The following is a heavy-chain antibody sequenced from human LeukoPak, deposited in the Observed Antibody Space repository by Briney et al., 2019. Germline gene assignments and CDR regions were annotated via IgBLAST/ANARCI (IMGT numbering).Heavy chain of an antibody. Sequence: PGGSLRLSCAASGFIFSSYWMHWARQAPGKGLEWVGRIKSKTDGGTTDYAAPVKGRFTISRDDSENTLYLQMNRLKTEDTAVYYCTTDAATIAAAGTGPYWGQGTLVTVSS. CDR1: GFIFSSYW. D-gene: IGHD6-13*01. CDR2: IKSKTDGGTT. J-gene: IGHJ4*02. V-gene: IGHV3-15*01. CDR3: TTDAATIAAAGTGPY.